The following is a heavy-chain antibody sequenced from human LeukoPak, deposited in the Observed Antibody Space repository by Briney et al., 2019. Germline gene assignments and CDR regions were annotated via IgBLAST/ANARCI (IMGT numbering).Heavy chain of an antibody. CDR1: GGSISSYY. J-gene: IGHJ2*01. Sequence: PSETLSLTCTVSGGSISSYYWSWIRQPAGKGLEWIERIYTSGSTNYNPSLKSRVTMSVDTSKNQFSLKLSSVTAADTAVYYCARRGDCTNGVCRSYWYFDLWGRGTLVTVSS. D-gene: IGHD2-8*01. V-gene: IGHV4-4*07. CDR2: IYTSGST. CDR3: ARRGDCTNGVCRSYWYFDL.